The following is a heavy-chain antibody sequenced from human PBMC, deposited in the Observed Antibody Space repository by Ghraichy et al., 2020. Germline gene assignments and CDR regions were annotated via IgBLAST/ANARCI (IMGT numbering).Heavy chain of an antibody. Sequence: GGSLRLSCAASGFTFSSYWMSWVRQAPGKGLEWVANIKQDGSEKYYVDSVKGRFTISRDNAKNSLYLQMNSLRAEDTAVYYCARDPPPPSFSVADHPYYFDYWGQGTLVTVSS. CDR3: ARDPPPPSFSVADHPYYFDY. J-gene: IGHJ4*02. CDR2: IKQDGSEK. D-gene: IGHD6-19*01. V-gene: IGHV3-7*01. CDR1: GFTFSSYW.